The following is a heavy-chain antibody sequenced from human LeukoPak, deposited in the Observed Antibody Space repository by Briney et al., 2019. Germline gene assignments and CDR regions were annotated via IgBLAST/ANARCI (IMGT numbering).Heavy chain of an antibody. V-gene: IGHV3-23*01. CDR3: TKEYDKTNRSPQWGFDS. CDR2: ISGSSSHT. CDR1: GFTFSTYA. D-gene: IGHD6-19*01. J-gene: IGHJ4*02. Sequence: PGGSLRLSCAASGFTFSTYAMSWVRQAPGKGLEWVSDISGSSSHTEDADSVKGRFTISRDNSKNTLFLQMNNLRVEDTALYYCTKEYDKTNRSPQWGFDSWGQGTLVTVSS.